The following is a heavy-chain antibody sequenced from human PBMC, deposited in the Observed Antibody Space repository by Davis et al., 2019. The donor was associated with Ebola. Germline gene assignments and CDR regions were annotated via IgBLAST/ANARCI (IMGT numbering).Heavy chain of an antibody. J-gene: IGHJ5*02. CDR2: IYYSGST. V-gene: IGHV4-59*01. Sequence: GSLRLSCTVSGGSISSYYWSWIRQPPGKGLEWIGYIYYSGSTNYNPSLKSRVTISVDTSKNQFSLKLSSVTAADTAVYYWARGRLGQGWFDPWGQGTLVTVSS. CDR1: GGSISSYY. CDR3: ARGRLGQGWFDP. D-gene: IGHD6-19*01.